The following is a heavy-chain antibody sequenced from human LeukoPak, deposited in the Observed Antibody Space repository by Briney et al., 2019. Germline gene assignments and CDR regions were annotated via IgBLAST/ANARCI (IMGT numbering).Heavy chain of an antibody. CDR3: ARDSSHYSGSYLTSFDY. CDR2: ISSSSSTI. V-gene: IGHV3-48*01. D-gene: IGHD1-26*01. CDR1: GGSISSSS. Sequence: PSETLSLTCTVSGGSISSSSYYWGRVRQAPGKGLEWVSYISSSSSTIYYADSVKGRFTISRDNAKNSLYLQMNSLRAEDTAVYYCARDSSHYSGSYLTSFDYWGQGTLVTVSS. J-gene: IGHJ4*02.